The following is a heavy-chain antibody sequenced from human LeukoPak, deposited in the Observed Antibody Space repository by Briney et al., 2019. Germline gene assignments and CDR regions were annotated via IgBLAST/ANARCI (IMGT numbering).Heavy chain of an antibody. V-gene: IGHV1-8*01. CDR3: ARGFRDSSGRKPDY. CDR2: MNPNSGIT. Sequence: GASVKVSCKASGYTFTSYDISWMRQATGQGLEWMGWMNPNSGITGYAQKFQDRVTMTRNTSIKTAYMELSSLRSEDMAVYYCARGFRDSSGRKPDYWGQGTLVTVSS. CDR1: GYTFTSYD. J-gene: IGHJ4*02. D-gene: IGHD3-22*01.